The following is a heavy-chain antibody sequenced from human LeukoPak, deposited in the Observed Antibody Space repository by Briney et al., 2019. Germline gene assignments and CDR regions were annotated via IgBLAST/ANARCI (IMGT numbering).Heavy chain of an antibody. CDR1: GFTFSRYW. CDR2: ISGSGGST. D-gene: IGHD1-26*01. CDR3: AKDLELWEIPVWYFDY. J-gene: IGHJ4*02. Sequence: QPGGSLRLSCAASGFTFSRYWMSWVRQAPGKGLEWVSAISGSGGSTYYADSVKGRFTISRDNSKNTLYPQMNSLRAEDTAVYYCAKDLELWEIPVWYFDYWGQGTLVTVSS. V-gene: IGHV3-23*01.